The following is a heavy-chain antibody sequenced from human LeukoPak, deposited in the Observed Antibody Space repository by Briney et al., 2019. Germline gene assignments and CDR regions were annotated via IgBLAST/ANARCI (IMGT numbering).Heavy chain of an antibody. CDR3: ARDSRTDPGGDGMDV. Sequence: GSLRLSCAASGFTFSSYSMNWVRQAPGKGLEWVSSISSSSSYIYYADSVKGRFTISRDNAKNSLYLQMNSLRAEDTAVYYCARDSRTDPGGDGMDVWGQGTTVTVSS. CDR1: GFTFSSYS. J-gene: IGHJ6*02. V-gene: IGHV3-21*01. CDR2: ISSSSSYI. D-gene: IGHD3-10*01.